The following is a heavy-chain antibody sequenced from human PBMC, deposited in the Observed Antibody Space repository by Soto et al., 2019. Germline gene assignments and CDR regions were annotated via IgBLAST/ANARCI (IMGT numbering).Heavy chain of an antibody. Sequence: GGSPILSSAASGFSFGLSSLHLVRQSCGKGLEWVGRIRSRVNSYATAYAASVKGRFTISRDDSKNTAYLRMNSLKTEDTAVYYCTRHPDSSGYYLGYWGQGTLVTVSS. J-gene: IGHJ4*02. D-gene: IGHD3-22*01. CDR2: IRSRVNSYAT. V-gene: IGHV3-73*01. CDR1: GFSFGLSS. CDR3: TRHPDSSGYYLGY.